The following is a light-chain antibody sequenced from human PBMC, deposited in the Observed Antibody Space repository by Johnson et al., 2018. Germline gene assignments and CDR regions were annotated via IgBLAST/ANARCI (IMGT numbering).Light chain of an antibody. CDR1: SSNIGNNY. V-gene: IGLV1-51*02. J-gene: IGLJ1*01. Sequence: QSVLTQPPSVSAAPGQKVTISCSVSSSNIGNNYVSWYQQLPGTAPKLLIYENNKRPSGIPDRFSGSKSGTSATLGITGLQTGDEADYYCGTWDSSLSAGNVFGTGTNVTVL. CDR2: ENN. CDR3: GTWDSSLSAGNV.